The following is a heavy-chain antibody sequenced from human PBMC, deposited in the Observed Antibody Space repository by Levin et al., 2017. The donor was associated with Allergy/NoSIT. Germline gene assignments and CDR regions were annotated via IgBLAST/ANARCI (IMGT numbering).Heavy chain of an antibody. V-gene: IGHV3-30-3*01. CDR1: GFTFSSYA. J-gene: IGHJ4*02. CDR2: ISYDGSNK. D-gene: IGHD1-14*01. Sequence: PGGSLRLSCAASGFTFSSYAMHWVRQAPGKGLEWVAVISYDGSNKYYADSVKGRFTISRDNSTNTLYLQMNSLRAEDTAVYYCARDSWMRATEHLLVWGQGTLVTVSS. CDR3: ARDSWMRATEHLLV.